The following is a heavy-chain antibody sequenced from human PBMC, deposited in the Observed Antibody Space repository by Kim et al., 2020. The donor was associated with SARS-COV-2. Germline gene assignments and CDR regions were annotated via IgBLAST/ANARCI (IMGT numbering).Heavy chain of an antibody. D-gene: IGHD3-10*01. CDR2: ISAYNGNT. CDR3: ARRAEGSGSYYLAGRPRRYFDY. Sequence: ASVKVSCKASGYTFTSYGISWVRQAPGQGLEWMGWISAYNGNTNYAQKLQGRVTMTTDTSTSTAYMELRSLRSDDTAVYYCARRAEGSGSYYLAGRPRRYFDYWGQGTLVTVSS. CDR1: GYTFTSYG. J-gene: IGHJ4*02. V-gene: IGHV1-18*04.